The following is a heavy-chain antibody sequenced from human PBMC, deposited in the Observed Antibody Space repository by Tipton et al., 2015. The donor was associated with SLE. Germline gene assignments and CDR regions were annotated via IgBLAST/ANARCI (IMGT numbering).Heavy chain of an antibody. V-gene: IGHV3-53*05. J-gene: IGHJ4*02. D-gene: IGHD6-19*01. CDR3: AARSGRGWYYFDS. CDR1: GFIVSSDY. CDR2: IYSGGGT. Sequence: GSLRLSCAASGFIVSSDYMSWIRLAPGRGLEWVSAIYSGGGTFYADSVKGRFTISRDTSKNTLYLQMNSLRDEGTAVYYCAARSGRGWYYFDSWGQGTLVSLSS.